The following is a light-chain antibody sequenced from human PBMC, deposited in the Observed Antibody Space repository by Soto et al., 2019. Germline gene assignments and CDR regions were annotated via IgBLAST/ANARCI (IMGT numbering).Light chain of an antibody. V-gene: IGKV3-15*01. CDR3: QQYNYWPRT. J-gene: IGKJ1*01. Sequence: EIVMTQSPATLSVSPGERATLSCRASQSVSSNLAWYQQKPGQAPRLLIYGASTRATGIPARFSGSGSGTEFSLTISSLQSEDFAVYYSQQYNYWPRTFGQGTKVEIK. CDR2: GAS. CDR1: QSVSSN.